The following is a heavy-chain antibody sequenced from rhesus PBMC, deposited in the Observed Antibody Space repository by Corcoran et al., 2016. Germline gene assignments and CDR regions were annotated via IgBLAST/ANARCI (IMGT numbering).Heavy chain of an antibody. J-gene: IGHJ3*01. CDR1: GFTFSSYG. CDR3: AKERDAFDF. Sequence: EVQLVESGGGLVQPGGSLRLSCAASGFTFSSYGMSWVRQAPGKGLEWVSYISNGGGRTYYADPVKGRFTITRDNSKITLSLQMNSLRAEDTAVYYCAKERDAFDFWGQGLRVTVSS. V-gene: IGHV3S5*01. CDR2: ISNGGGRT.